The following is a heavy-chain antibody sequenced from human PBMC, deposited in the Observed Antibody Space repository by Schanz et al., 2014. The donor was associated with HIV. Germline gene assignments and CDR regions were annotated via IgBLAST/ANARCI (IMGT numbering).Heavy chain of an antibody. CDR3: ANTEFPYSSSSDYYYGMDV. Sequence: QVQLVESGGGVVQPGRSLRLSCAASGFTFRDYALHWVRQAPSKGLEWVAVIWYDGSNKYYADSVKGRFTISRDNSKNTLYLQMNRLRAADTAVYFCANTEFPYSSSSDYYYGMDVWGQGTTVTVSS. J-gene: IGHJ6*02. CDR1: GFTFRDYA. CDR2: IWYDGSNK. D-gene: IGHD6-6*01. V-gene: IGHV3-33*08.